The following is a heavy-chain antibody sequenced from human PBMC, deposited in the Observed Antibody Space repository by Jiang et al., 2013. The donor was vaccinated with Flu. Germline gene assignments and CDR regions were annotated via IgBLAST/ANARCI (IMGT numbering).Heavy chain of an antibody. J-gene: IGHJ6*03. CDR2: INTDTGYA. D-gene: IGHD2/OR15-2a*01. CDR1: RYT. Sequence: RYTLNWVRQAPGQGLEWMGWINTDTGYATYAQDFTGRFVFSLDTSVSTAYLHIASLRSDDTAVYYCARQYWDYYYYMDVWGTGTTVTVSS. V-gene: IGHV7-4-1*01. CDR3: ARQYWDYYYYMDV.